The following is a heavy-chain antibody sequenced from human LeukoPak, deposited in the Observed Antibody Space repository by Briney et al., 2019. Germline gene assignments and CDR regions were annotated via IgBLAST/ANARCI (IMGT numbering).Heavy chain of an antibody. CDR2: IEQDGRQK. Sequence: RGTLRLSCAASGFTLTGYWLSSGPQAPGKGLEWVASIEQDGRQKYYVDSVRGRFTISRDNAQNSVYLQTNSLRVEDTAVYYCWRNSGSNPFDYWGQGTLVTVSS. CDR1: GFTLTGYW. D-gene: IGHD1-26*01. CDR3: WRNSGSNPFDY. J-gene: IGHJ4*02. V-gene: IGHV3-7*01.